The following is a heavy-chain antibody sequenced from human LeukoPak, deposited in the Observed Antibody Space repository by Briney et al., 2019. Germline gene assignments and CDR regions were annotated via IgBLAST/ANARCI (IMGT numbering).Heavy chain of an antibody. CDR2: IRYDGSNK. V-gene: IGHV3-30*02. Sequence: GGSLRLSCAASGFTFSSYGMHWVRQAPGKGLERVAFIRYDGSNKYYADSVKGRFTISRDNSKNTLYLQMNSLRAEDTAVYYCAKDSAIYCSSTSCDVFDYWGQGTLVTVSS. J-gene: IGHJ4*02. CDR3: AKDSAIYCSSTSCDVFDY. CDR1: GFTFSSYG. D-gene: IGHD2-2*01.